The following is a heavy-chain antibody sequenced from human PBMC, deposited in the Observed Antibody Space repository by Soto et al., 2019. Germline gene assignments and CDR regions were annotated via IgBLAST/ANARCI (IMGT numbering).Heavy chain of an antibody. J-gene: IGHJ4*02. V-gene: IGHV3-7*01. D-gene: IGHD3-16*01. CDR3: TRDQLGMDDY. CDR2: MNQDGSEK. Sequence: EVQLVESGGGLVQPGGSLRLSCAASGFTFSSFWMTWVRQVPGKGLEWVANMNQDGSEKYYVDSVKGRFTISRDNAKNSLFLQMSSLRAEDTAVYYCTRDQLGMDDYWVQGTLVTVSS. CDR1: GFTFSSFW.